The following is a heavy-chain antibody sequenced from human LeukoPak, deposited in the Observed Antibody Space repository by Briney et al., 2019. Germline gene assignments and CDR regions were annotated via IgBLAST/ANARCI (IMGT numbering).Heavy chain of an antibody. CDR2: IYSGGYP. V-gene: IGHV3-53*01. CDR3: VRFYAGNSCFDY. Sequence: GGSLRLSCAASGLTVSSNFMSWVRQAPGKGLEWVSVIYSGGYPYYADSVKGRFTISRDNSKNTLYLQMDSLRVEDTAVYYCVRFYAGNSCFDYWGQGILVTVST. D-gene: IGHD4-23*01. CDR1: GLTVSSNF. J-gene: IGHJ4*02.